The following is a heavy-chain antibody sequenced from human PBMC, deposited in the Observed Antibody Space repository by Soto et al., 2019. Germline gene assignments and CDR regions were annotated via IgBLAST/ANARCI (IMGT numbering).Heavy chain of an antibody. Sequence: QLVESGGGLVQPGGSLRLSCAASGFTFSTYEMNWVRQAPGKGLEWISYISSTGSTIYYVDSVKGRFTISRDNAKNSLYLQMNSLRADYTAFYYCASDKITMLEYWYFALWGRVTLVTVSA. CDR1: GFTFSTYE. V-gene: IGHV3-48*03. J-gene: IGHJ2*01. CDR2: ISSTGSTI. CDR3: ASDKITMLEYWYFAL. D-gene: IGHD3-10*01.